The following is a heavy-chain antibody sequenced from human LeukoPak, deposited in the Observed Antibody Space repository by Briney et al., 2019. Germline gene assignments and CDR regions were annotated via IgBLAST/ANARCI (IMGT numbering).Heavy chain of an antibody. CDR3: ASGYLDDFWSGHF. D-gene: IGHD3-3*01. V-gene: IGHV3-7*01. J-gene: IGHJ4*02. CDR1: GFTFSTHW. CDR2: IKEDGSAK. Sequence: GGSLRLSCVASGFTFSTHWMSWVRQVPGKGLEWVANIKEDGSAKYYVDSVKGRFTISRDNAKKSLYLQMDSLRAEDSAVYYCASGYLDDFWSGHFWGQGTLVTVSS.